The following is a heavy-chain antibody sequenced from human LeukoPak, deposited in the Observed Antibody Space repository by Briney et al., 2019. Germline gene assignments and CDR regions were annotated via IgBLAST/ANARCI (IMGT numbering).Heavy chain of an antibody. D-gene: IGHD3-16*01. Sequence: ASVKVSCKPSGYNFLAHYIHWVRQAPGQGLEWMGWINSNTGGSMTAQKFQGGVSLTRDTATTTAYLEVGRLTADDTAVYFCARDLYGSLSYGLDTWGQGTLVIVSS. CDR1: GYNFLAHY. CDR2: INSNTGGS. CDR3: ARDLYGSLSYGLDT. V-gene: IGHV1-2*02. J-gene: IGHJ5*02.